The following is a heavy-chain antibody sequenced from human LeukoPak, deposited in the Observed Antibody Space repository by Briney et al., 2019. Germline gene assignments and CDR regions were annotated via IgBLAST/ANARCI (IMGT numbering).Heavy chain of an antibody. CDR2: INAGNGNT. D-gene: IGHD3-22*01. J-gene: IGHJ5*02. CDR1: GYTFTSYA. CDR3: ARGDYYDSSGYLHNSIDP. Sequence: ASVKVSCKASGYTFTSYAMHWVRQAPGQRLEWMGWINAGNGNTKYSQEFQGRVTITRDTSASTAYMELSSLRSEDMAVYYCARGDYYDSSGYLHNSIDPWGQGTLVTVSS. V-gene: IGHV1-3*03.